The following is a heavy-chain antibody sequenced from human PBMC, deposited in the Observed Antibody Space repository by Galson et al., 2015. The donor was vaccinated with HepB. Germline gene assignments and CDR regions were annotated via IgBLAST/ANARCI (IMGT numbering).Heavy chain of an antibody. CDR2: ISGSGGNT. CDR1: RFTFSTYA. J-gene: IGHJ4*02. D-gene: IGHD3-3*02. CDR3: AKHTVVHLWSPEHFFFDY. V-gene: IGHV3-23*01. Sequence: SLRLSCAASRFTFSTYAMSWVRQAPGKGLEWVSAISGSGGNTYYADSVKGRFSISRDNSKNTLYLQMNSLRAEDTAVHYCAKHTVVHLWSPEHFFFDYLGQGTLVTVSS.